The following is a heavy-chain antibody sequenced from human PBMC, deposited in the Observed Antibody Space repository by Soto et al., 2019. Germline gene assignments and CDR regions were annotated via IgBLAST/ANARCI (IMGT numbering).Heavy chain of an antibody. J-gene: IGHJ4*02. CDR3: AKSRGDSWTTYFFDY. D-gene: IGHD4-4*01. CDR1: GFTFSSYS. CDR2: ISGSGQTT. Sequence: PGGSLRLSCAASGFTFSSYSLSWFRQAPGKGLEWVSGISGSGQTTHYRDSVKGRFTISRDNFRSTLYLQVNSLRADDTAVYFCAKSRGDSWTTYFFDYWGQGALVTVSS. V-gene: IGHV3-23*01.